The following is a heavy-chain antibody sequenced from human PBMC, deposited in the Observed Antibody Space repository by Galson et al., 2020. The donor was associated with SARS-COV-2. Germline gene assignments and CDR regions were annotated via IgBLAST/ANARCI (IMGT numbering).Heavy chain of an antibody. V-gene: IGHV3-21*01. CDR2: IAGSGAYI. J-gene: IGHJ2*01. CDR1: GFTFRAHN. Sequence: GESLKISCAASGFTFRAHNMIWVRQAPGKGLEWVSSIAGSGAYIYYADSLKGRFTISRDNAKNSLYLQLNSLRDEDTAVYYCARDKGSGFQMHWYFDLWGRGTLVSVSS. CDR3: ARDKGSGFQMHWYFDL. D-gene: IGHD3-22*01.